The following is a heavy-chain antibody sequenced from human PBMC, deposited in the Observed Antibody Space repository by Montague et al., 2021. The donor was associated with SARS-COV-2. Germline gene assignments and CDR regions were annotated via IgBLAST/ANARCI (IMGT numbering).Heavy chain of an antibody. CDR3: AGGGILNRAFDF. J-gene: IGHJ3*01. CDR1: GGSISSSRYC. V-gene: IGHV4-39*07. Sequence: SETLSLTCTVSGGSISSSRYCRGWIRQPPGQGLEWIGSVYYSGSTYYNPSLKSRVTISVHTSKNQFSLNLSSVTAADTAVYYCAGGGILNRAFDFWGQGTMVTVSS. CDR2: VYYSGST.